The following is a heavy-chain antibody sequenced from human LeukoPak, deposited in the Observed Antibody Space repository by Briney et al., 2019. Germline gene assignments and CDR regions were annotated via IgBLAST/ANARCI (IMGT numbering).Heavy chain of an antibody. V-gene: IGHV3-30*02. CDR2: IRYNGNNQ. CDR1: GFTFSTYS. Sequence: AGGSLRLSRAASGFTFSTYSMNWVRQAPGKGLEWVAFIRYNGNNQYYADSVKGRFTISRDNSKNTLYLQMNSLKGDDTAVYYCAKDSAFYYIDVWGKGTTVIISS. D-gene: IGHD3-10*01. J-gene: IGHJ6*03. CDR3: AKDSAFYYIDV.